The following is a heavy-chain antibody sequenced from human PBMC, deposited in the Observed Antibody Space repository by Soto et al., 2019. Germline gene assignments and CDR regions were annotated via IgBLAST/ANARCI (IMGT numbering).Heavy chain of an antibody. D-gene: IGHD2-15*01. CDR1: GFTFSSYS. CDR3: ARDGCSGSNCLNWFDP. Sequence: EVQLVESGGGLVQPGGPLRLSCAASGFTFSSYSMNWVRQAPGKGLEGVSNISSSSTTKYYADSVKGRFTISRDNAKNSLYLQMNSLRAEDTAVYYCARDGCSGSNCLNWFDPWCQGTLVTVSS. CDR2: ISSSSTTK. V-gene: IGHV3-48*01. J-gene: IGHJ5*02.